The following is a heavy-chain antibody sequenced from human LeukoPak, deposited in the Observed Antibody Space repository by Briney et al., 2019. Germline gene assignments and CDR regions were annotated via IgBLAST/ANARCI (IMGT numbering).Heavy chain of an antibody. Sequence: ASVKVSCKASGYTFTSYYMHWVRQAPGQGLEWMGWISAYNGNTNYAQKFLGRVSMTADTSTSTAYMELRSLTSDDTAVYYCARSGRGTYYYFDLWGLGTLVTVSS. V-gene: IGHV1-18*04. CDR3: ARSGRGTYYYFDL. CDR2: ISAYNGNT. D-gene: IGHD5-12*01. J-gene: IGHJ4*02. CDR1: GYTFTSYY.